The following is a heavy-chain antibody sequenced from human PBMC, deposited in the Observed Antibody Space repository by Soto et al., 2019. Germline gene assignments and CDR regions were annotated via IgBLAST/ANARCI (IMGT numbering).Heavy chain of an antibody. D-gene: IGHD6-19*01. Sequence: GGPLRLSCGAAGFTFSSYGRHWVRQAPGKGLEWVAVISYDGSNKYYADSVKGRFTISRDNSKNTLYLQMNSLRAEDTAVYYCAKAFRPKAVAGPPVDYWGQGTLVTVSS. CDR1: GFTFSSYG. V-gene: IGHV3-30*18. CDR3: AKAFRPKAVAGPPVDY. CDR2: ISYDGSNK. J-gene: IGHJ4*02.